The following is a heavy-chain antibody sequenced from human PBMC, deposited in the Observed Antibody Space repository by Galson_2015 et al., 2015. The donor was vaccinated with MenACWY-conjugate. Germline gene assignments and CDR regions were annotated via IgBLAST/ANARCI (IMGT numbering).Heavy chain of an antibody. J-gene: IGHJ5*02. CDR2: ISSTGSYI. D-gene: IGHD6-6*01. Sequence: LRLSCAASGFTFSNYNMNWVRQTPGKGLEWVSCISSTGSYIYYADSLKGRFTISRDNAKNSLYLQMNSLTSEDTAVYYCAKGTTASRPNWFVPWGQGTLVTVSS. CDR1: GFTFSNYN. V-gene: IGHV3-21*01. CDR3: AKGTTASRPNWFVP.